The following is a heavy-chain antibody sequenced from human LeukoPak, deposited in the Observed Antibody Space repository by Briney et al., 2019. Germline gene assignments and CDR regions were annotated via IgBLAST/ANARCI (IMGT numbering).Heavy chain of an antibody. V-gene: IGHV1-58*02. CDR3: AADWNYEGWFDP. D-gene: IGHD1-7*01. Sequence: SVKVSCKASGFTLTSSAMRWVRQARGQRLEWIGWIVVGSGNTNYAQKFQERVTITRDMSTSTAYMELSSLRSEDTAVYYCAADWNYEGWFDPWGQGTLVTVSS. CDR1: GFTLTSSA. CDR2: IVVGSGNT. J-gene: IGHJ5*02.